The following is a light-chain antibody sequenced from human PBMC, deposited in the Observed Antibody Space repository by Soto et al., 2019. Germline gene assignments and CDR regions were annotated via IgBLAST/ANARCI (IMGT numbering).Light chain of an antibody. CDR2: GAS. Sequence: EILLTQSPCTLALSPGERATLSCRASQSVSSSYLAWYQQKPGQAPRLLIYGASSRATGIPDRFSGSGSATDYTLTISRLEPEDFAVYYCQQYETSPLTFGGGTKVDIK. J-gene: IGKJ4*01. V-gene: IGKV3-20*01. CDR1: QSVSSSY. CDR3: QQYETSPLT.